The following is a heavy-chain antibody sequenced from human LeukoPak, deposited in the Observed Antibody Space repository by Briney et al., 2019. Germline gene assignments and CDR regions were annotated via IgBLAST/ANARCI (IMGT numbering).Heavy chain of an antibody. V-gene: IGHV3-48*04. Sequence: GGSLRLSCAASGFTFSSYSMNWVRQAPGKGLEWVSYISSSSSTIYYADSVKGRFTISRDNAKNSLYLQMNSLRAGDTAVYYCARGSYCSGGSCYTGYYYYGMDVWGQGTTVTVSS. CDR1: GFTFSSYS. D-gene: IGHD2-15*01. CDR3: ARGSYCSGGSCYTGYYYYGMDV. CDR2: ISSSSSTI. J-gene: IGHJ6*02.